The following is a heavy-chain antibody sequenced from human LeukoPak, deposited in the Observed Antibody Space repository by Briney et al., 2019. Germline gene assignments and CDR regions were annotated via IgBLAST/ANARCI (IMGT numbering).Heavy chain of an antibody. Sequence: SETLSLTCTVSGGSISSYHWNWIRQSPRKGPEWIGYIYYSGSTNYNPSLKSRVTISVDTSKNQFSLKLSSVTAADTAVYYCARGISSCSSTSCYFSPISRRVWFDPWGQGTLVTVSS. CDR1: GGSISSYH. CDR3: ARGISSCSSTSCYFSPISRRVWFDP. D-gene: IGHD2-2*01. V-gene: IGHV4-59*12. J-gene: IGHJ5*02. CDR2: IYYSGST.